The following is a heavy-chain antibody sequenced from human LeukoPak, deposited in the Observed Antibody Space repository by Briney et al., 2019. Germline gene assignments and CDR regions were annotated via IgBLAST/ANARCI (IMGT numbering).Heavy chain of an antibody. Sequence: ASVKVSCKASGGTFSSYVISWVRHAPGQGLEWMGRIIPILGIANYAQKLQGRVTMTTDTSTSTAYMELRSLRSDDTAVYYCARGKEQQLVDYWGQGTLVTVSS. D-gene: IGHD6-13*01. J-gene: IGHJ4*02. CDR3: ARGKEQQLVDY. V-gene: IGHV1-69*04. CDR2: IIPILGIA. CDR1: GGTFSSYV.